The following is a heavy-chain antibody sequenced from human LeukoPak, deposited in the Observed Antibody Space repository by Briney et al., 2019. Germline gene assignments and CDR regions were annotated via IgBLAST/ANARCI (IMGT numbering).Heavy chain of an antibody. CDR1: GLSVSSNY. CDR2: IYRDGSS. J-gene: IGHJ4*02. Sequence: GGSLRLSCVASGLSVSSNYMSWVRQAPGKGLEWVSVIYRDGSSYYAESVKGRFTISRDNSKNTLYIQMNSLGAEDTAVYYCARSFYDILIGYYQYFDYWGQGTLVTVSS. V-gene: IGHV3-66*01. D-gene: IGHD3-9*01. CDR3: ARSFYDILIGYYQYFDY.